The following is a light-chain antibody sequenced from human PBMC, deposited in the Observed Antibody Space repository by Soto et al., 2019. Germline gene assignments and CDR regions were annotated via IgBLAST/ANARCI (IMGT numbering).Light chain of an antibody. J-gene: IGKJ3*01. CDR1: QSVLYSSNTKNY. Sequence: DIVMTQSPDSLAVSLGERATINCKSSQSVLYSSNTKNYLAWYQQKPGQPPKLLIYWASTRESGVPDRFSGSGSGTDFTLTISSLQAEDVAVYYCQQSYSTPAFTFGPGTKVDIK. V-gene: IGKV4-1*01. CDR2: WAS. CDR3: QQSYSTPAFT.